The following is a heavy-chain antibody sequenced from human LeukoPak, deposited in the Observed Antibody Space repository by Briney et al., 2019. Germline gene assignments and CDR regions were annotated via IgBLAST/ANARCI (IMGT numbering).Heavy chain of an antibody. Sequence: ASVKVSCKASGYTFTGYYMHWVRQAPGQGLEWMGWINPNSGGTNYAQKFQGWVTMTRDTSIGTAYMELSRLRSDDTAVYYCARDLYQVVPAAVSHYYYGMDVWGQGTTVTVSS. D-gene: IGHD2-2*01. CDR3: ARDLYQVVPAAVSHYYYGMDV. V-gene: IGHV1-2*04. CDR2: INPNSGGT. CDR1: GYTFTGYY. J-gene: IGHJ6*02.